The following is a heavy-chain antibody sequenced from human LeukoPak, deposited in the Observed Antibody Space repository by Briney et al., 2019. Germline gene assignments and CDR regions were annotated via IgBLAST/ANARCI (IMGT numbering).Heavy chain of an antibody. CDR2: IYYSGST. CDR1: GASLSPYY. CDR3: ARSHSLLGFAFDY. V-gene: IGHV4-59*06. J-gene: IGHJ4*02. D-gene: IGHD3-10*01. Sequence: ASETLSLTCTVSGASLSPYYWSWIRQPPGRGLEWIGQIYYSGSTYYNPSLKSRVTISVDTSKNQFSLKLSSVTAADTAVYYCARSHSLLGFAFDYWGQGTLVTVSS.